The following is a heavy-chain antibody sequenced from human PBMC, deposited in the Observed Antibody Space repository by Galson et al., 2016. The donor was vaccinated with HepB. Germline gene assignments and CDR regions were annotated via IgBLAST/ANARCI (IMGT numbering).Heavy chain of an antibody. D-gene: IGHD3-22*01. CDR3: ASGYYYDSSGYYSDF. Sequence: SLRLSCAASGFTFSSYSMNWVRQAPGKGLEWVAFISYGGSNKYYSDSVKGRFAISRDNSRNTLSLQMNSLRAEDTAVYYCASGYYYDSSGYYSDFWGQGTLVTVSS. J-gene: IGHJ4*02. CDR2: ISYGGSNK. V-gene: IGHV3-30*03. CDR1: GFTFSSYS.